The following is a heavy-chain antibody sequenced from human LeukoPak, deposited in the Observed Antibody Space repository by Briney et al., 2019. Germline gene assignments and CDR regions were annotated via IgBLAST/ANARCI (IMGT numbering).Heavy chain of an antibody. CDR3: ATPDYYDSSGYYFAY. Sequence: SGGSLRLSCAGSGFTLSSNWMHWVRQAPGKGLVWVSRINSDGSSTTYADSVKGRFTISRDNAKNTLYLQMNSLRAEDTAVYYCATPDYYDSSGYYFAYWGQGTLVTVSS. D-gene: IGHD3-22*01. CDR2: INSDGSST. CDR1: GFTLSSNW. J-gene: IGHJ4*02. V-gene: IGHV3-74*01.